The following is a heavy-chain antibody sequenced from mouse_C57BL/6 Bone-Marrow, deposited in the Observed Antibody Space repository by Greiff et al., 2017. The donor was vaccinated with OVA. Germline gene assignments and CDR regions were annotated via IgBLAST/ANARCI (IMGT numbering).Heavy chain of an antibody. CDR2: IYPGSGST. V-gene: IGHV1-55*01. J-gene: IGHJ2*01. D-gene: IGHD1-1*02. CDR3: ARKIWSNYPDY. CDR1: GYTFTSYW. Sequence: QVQLQQSGTVLARPGASVKMSCKTSGYTFTSYWITWVKQRPGQGLEWIGDIYPGSGSTNYNEKFKSKATLTVDTSSSTAYMQLSSLTSEDSAVYYCARKIWSNYPDYWGQGTTLTVSS.